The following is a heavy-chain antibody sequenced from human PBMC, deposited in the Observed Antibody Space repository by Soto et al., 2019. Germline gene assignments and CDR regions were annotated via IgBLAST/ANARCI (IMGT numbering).Heavy chain of an antibody. Sequence: ASVKVSCKASGYTFTSYGISWVRQAPGQGLEWMGWISAYNGNTNYAQKLQGRVTMTTDTSTSTAYMELRSLRSDDTAVYYCARGRGFWSGYSTDDDAFDIWRQGTMVTVSS. CDR1: GYTFTSYG. CDR3: ARGRGFWSGYSTDDDAFDI. V-gene: IGHV1-18*01. CDR2: ISAYNGNT. D-gene: IGHD3-3*01. J-gene: IGHJ3*02.